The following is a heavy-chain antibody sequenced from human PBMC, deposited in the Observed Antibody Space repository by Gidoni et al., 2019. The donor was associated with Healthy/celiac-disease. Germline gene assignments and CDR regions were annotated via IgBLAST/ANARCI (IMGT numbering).Heavy chain of an antibody. CDR1: GFTFSNAW. J-gene: IGHJ4*02. CDR2: IKSKTDGGTT. V-gene: IGHV3-15*01. CDR3: TTSDYYDRRGDDY. D-gene: IGHD3-22*01. Sequence: EVQLVESGGGLVKPGGSLRLSCAASGFTFSNAWMSWVRQAPGKGLEWVGRIKSKTDGGTTDYAAPVKGRFTISRDDSKNTLYLQMNSLKTEDTAVYYCTTSDYYDRRGDDYWGQGTLVTVSS.